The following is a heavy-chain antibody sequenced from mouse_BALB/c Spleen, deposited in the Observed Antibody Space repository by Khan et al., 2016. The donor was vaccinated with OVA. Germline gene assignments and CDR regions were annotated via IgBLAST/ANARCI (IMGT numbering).Heavy chain of an antibody. Sequence: QVRLHQPGAELVRPGVSVKISCKGSGYTFTDYAMHWVKQSHAKSLEWIGVISPYYGDADYNQKFKGKATMTVDKSSSTAYMELARLTSEDSAIYYCASGSGNSLFAYWGQGTLFTVSA. V-gene: IGHV1S137*01. CDR2: ISPYYGDA. CDR1: GYTFTDYA. CDR3: ASGSGNSLFAY. J-gene: IGHJ3*01. D-gene: IGHD1-3*01.